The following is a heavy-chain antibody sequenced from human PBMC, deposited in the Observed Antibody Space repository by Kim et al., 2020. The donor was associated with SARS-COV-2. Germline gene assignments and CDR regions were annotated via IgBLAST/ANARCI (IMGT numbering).Heavy chain of an antibody. CDR2: IDTNTGNP. Sequence: ASVKVSCKASGHTFNGYALNWVRQAPGQGLEWMGWIDTNTGNPTYARAFTGRFVFSLDTSVSTAYLQIGSLQAEDTAVYYCARDYEVRGVYALDPWGQGTLVTVSS. V-gene: IGHV7-4-1*01. CDR3: ARDYEVRGVYALDP. CDR1: GHTFNGYA. J-gene: IGHJ5*02. D-gene: IGHD3-10*02.